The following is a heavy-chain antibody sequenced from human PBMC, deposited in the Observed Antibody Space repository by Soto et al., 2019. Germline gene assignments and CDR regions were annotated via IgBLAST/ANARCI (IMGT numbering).Heavy chain of an antibody. D-gene: IGHD6-19*01. CDR3: AKDAYSSGWYLDAFDI. CDR2: ISGSGGKT. V-gene: IGHV3-23*01. Sequence: EVQLLESGGGLVQPGGSLRLSCTASASEFTFSSHAMNWVRQYPGKGLEWVSGISGSGGKTYYADSAKGRFTISRDNSKNTVYLQMNSLRSQDTAVYYCAKDAYSSGWYLDAFDIWGQGTMVTVSS. CDR1: EFTFSSHA. J-gene: IGHJ3*02.